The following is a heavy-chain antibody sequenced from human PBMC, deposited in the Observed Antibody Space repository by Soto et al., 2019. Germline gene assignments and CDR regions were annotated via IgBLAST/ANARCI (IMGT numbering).Heavy chain of an antibody. CDR2: FIPVYRTL. Sequence: SVKVSCKASGGSFGNSAINWVRQTPGQGLEWLGGFIPVYRTLNYAQKFQGRVTITADESTGTAYMTLSSLASDDTAVYYCATGVIWIGYFTVDSWGQGTRVT. J-gene: IGHJ4*02. CDR3: ATGVIWIGYFTVDS. D-gene: IGHD3-3*01. V-gene: IGHV1-69*13. CDR1: GGSFGNSA.